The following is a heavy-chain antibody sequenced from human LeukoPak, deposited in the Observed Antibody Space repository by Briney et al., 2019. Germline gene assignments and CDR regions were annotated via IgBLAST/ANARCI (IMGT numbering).Heavy chain of an antibody. V-gene: IGHV4-30-2*01. CDR2: IYHSGST. D-gene: IGHD3-3*01. Sequence: SETLSLTCAVSGGSISSGGYSWSWIRQPPGKGLEWIGYIYHSGSTYYNPSLKSRVAISVDRSKNQFSLKLSSVTAEDTAVYYCARGEYYDLTPRFDPWGQGTLVTVSS. J-gene: IGHJ5*02. CDR1: GGSISSGGYS. CDR3: ARGEYYDLTPRFDP.